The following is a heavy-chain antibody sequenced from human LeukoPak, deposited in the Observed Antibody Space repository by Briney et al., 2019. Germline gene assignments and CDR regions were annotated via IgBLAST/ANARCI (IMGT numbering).Heavy chain of an antibody. Sequence: GGSLRLSCAASGFTFGSYWMSWVRQALGKGLEWVANIKEDGSEKHYVDSVKGRFTISRDNARNSLFLQMNSLRAEDTAVYYCARTYCSGGSCYSGNGFYYYYYMDVWGKGTTVAVSS. D-gene: IGHD2-15*01. V-gene: IGHV3-7*01. CDR3: ARTYCSGGSCYSGNGFYYYYYMDV. CDR2: IKEDGSEK. J-gene: IGHJ6*03. CDR1: GFTFGSYW.